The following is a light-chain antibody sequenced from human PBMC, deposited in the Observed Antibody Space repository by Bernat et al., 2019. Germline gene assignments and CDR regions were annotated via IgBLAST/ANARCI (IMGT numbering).Light chain of an antibody. CDR3: QQYNGYSET. J-gene: IGKJ1*01. V-gene: IGKV1-5*03. CDR1: QSISGW. Sequence: DIQMTQSPSTLSASVGDRVTITCRASQSISGWLAWHQQKPGKAPRLLIYKASSLESGVPSRFSGSGSETEFTLTISSLQPDDFATYYCQQYNGYSETFGQGTKVEIK. CDR2: KAS.